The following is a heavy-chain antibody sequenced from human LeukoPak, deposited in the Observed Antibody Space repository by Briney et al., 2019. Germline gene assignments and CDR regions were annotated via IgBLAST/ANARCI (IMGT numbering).Heavy chain of an antibody. CDR2: INAGNGNT. CDR3: ARGLDVVASDY. J-gene: IGHJ4*02. Sequence: ASVKVSCKASGYSFTNYALHWVRQAPGQRLEWMGWINAGNGNTKYSQKFQGRVTMTRNTSISTAYMELSSLRSEDTAVYYCARGLDVVASDYWGQGTLVTVSS. D-gene: IGHD2-15*01. CDR1: GYSFTNYA. V-gene: IGHV1-3*01.